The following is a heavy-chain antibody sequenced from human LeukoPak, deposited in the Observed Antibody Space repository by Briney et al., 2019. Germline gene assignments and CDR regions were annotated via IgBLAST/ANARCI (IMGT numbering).Heavy chain of an antibody. CDR3: ATRNVEMATIRESWFDP. V-gene: IGHV3-7*01. D-gene: IGHD5-24*01. Sequence: PGGSLRLSCAASGFTFSSYWMSWVRQAPGKGLEWVANIKQDGSEKYYVDSVKGRFTISRDNAKNSLYLQMNSLRAEDTAVYYCATRNVEMATIRESWFDPWGQGTLITVSS. CDR1: GFTFSSYW. CDR2: IKQDGSEK. J-gene: IGHJ5*02.